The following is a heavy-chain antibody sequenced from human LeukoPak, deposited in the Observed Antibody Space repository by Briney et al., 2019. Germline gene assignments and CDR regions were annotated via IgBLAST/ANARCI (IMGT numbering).Heavy chain of an antibody. CDR3: ARYHCPGGICDGFDV. J-gene: IGHJ3*01. CDR2: IHSTGST. V-gene: IGHV4-59*08. D-gene: IGHD2-8*02. Sequence: PSETLSLTCAVSGGSVSGHFRSWIRQPPGKGLEWIGFIHSTGSTNYNPSLRSRVTMSIDTSTNQFSLKLTSVIAADTALFYCARYHCPGGICDGFDVWGQGTMVTVSS. CDR1: GGSVSGHF.